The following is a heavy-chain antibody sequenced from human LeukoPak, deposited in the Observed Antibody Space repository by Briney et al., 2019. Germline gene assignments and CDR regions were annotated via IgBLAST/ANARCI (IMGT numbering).Heavy chain of an antibody. CDR2: IYHSGST. V-gene: IGHV4-38-2*02. J-gene: IGHJ4*02. D-gene: IGHD6-13*01. CDR1: GYSFRSGYY. CDR3: ARALLAADFDY. Sequence: PSDPLSLTCTVSGYSFRSGYYWGCIRQPPGKGPEWIGSIYHSGSTYYNPSLKSRVTISVDTSKNQFSLKLSSVTAADTAVYYCARALLAADFDYWGQGTLVTVSS.